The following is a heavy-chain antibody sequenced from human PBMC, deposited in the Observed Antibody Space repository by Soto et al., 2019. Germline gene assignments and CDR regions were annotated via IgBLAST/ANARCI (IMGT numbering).Heavy chain of an antibody. CDR1: GFTVSSNY. CDR3: ARTYCTNGVCDSGNAFDI. J-gene: IGHJ3*02. D-gene: IGHD2-8*01. V-gene: IGHV3-53*04. CDR2: IYSGGST. Sequence: EVQLVESGGGLVQPGGSLRLSCAASGFTVSSNYMSWVRQAPGKGLEWVSVIYSGGSTYYADSVKGRFTISRHNSKNTLYLQMNSLRAEDTAVYYCARTYCTNGVCDSGNAFDIWGQGTMVTVSS.